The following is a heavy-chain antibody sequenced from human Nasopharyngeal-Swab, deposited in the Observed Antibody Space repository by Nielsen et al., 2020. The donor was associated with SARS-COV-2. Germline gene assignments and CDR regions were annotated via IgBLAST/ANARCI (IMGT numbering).Heavy chain of an antibody. CDR2: ITGRGGDT. J-gene: IGHJ6*03. D-gene: IGHD1-26*01. CDR3: ARIAGRGSIYYYYMDV. CDR1: GFTFNNYA. V-gene: IGHV3-23*01. Sequence: GGSLRLSCAASGFTFNNYAMAWVRQSPRQGLEWVSAITGRGGDTYYADSVKGRFTISKDSAKNSLYLQMNSLRADDTAVYFCARIAGRGSIYYYYMDVWGTGTTVTVSS.